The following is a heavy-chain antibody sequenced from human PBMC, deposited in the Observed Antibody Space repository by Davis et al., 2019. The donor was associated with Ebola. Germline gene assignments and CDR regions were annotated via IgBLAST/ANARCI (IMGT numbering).Heavy chain of an antibody. D-gene: IGHD3-10*01. J-gene: IGHJ4*02. CDR1: GLTFSSYS. CDR3: ARRGAGSIDY. V-gene: IGHV3-48*04. Sequence: GESLKISCAASGLTFSSYSMKWVRQAPGKGLEWVSYISSSGSTIYYADSVKGRFTISRDNAKNSLYLQMNSLRAEDTAVYYCARRGAGSIDYWGLGTLVTVSS. CDR2: ISSSGSTI.